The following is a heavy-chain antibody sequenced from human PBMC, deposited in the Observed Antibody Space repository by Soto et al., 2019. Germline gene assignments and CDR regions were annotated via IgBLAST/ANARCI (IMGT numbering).Heavy chain of an antibody. J-gene: IGHJ4*02. V-gene: IGHV2-5*02. D-gene: IGHD2-21*01. CDR3: AHNEMGVIEYYFDY. CDR2: IYWDDDK. CDR1: GFSLSTSGVG. Sequence: QITLKESGPTLVKPTQTLTLTCTFSGFSLSTSGVGVGWIRQPPGKALEWLALIYWDDDKRYSPSLKSRLTITKDTSKNQVVLTMTNMDPVNTATYYCAHNEMGVIEYYFDYWGQGTLVTVSS.